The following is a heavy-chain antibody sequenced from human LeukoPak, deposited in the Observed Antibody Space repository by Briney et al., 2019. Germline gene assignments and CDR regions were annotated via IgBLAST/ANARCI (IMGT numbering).Heavy chain of an antibody. CDR1: GFTFTSSA. J-gene: IGHJ3*02. V-gene: IGHV1-58*01. CDR2: IVVGSGNT. CDR3: AADRSIAARYDAFDI. D-gene: IGHD6-6*01. Sequence: SVKVSCKASGFTFTSSAVQWVRQARGQRLEWIGWIVVGSGNTNYAQKFQERVTITRDMSTSTAYMELSSLRSEDTAVYYCAADRSIAARYDAFDIWGQGTMVTVSS.